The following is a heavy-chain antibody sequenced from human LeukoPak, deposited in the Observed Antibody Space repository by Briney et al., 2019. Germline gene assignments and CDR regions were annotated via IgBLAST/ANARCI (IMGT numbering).Heavy chain of an antibody. CDR1: GYTFTSYD. Sequence: ASVKVSCKASGYTFTSYDVNWVRQATGQGPEWIGWMNPSTGNTGYAQKFQGRVTMTRNTSISTAYMELSSLRSEDTAVYYCARGRDFWSGTKTCFDPWGQGTLVTVSS. CDR3: ARGRDFWSGTKTCFDP. J-gene: IGHJ5*02. D-gene: IGHD3-3*01. CDR2: MNPSTGNT. V-gene: IGHV1-8*01.